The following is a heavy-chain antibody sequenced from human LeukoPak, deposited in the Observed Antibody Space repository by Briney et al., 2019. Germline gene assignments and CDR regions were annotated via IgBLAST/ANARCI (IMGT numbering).Heavy chain of an antibody. J-gene: IGHJ4*02. CDR2: IWYDGSNK. CDR3: PTNSIAVAGGVDY. CDR1: GFTSSSER. Sequence: PGRSLRLSCAVSGFTSSSERMHWVRQAPGKGLEWVAVIWYDGSNKYYADSVKGRFTISRDNSKNTLYLQMNSLRAEDTAVYYCPTNSIAVAGGVDYWGQGTLVTVSS. V-gene: IGHV3-33*01. D-gene: IGHD6-19*01.